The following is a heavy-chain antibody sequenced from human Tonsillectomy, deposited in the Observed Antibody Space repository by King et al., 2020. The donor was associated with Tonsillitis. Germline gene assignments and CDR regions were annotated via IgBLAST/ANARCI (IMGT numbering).Heavy chain of an antibody. J-gene: IGHJ4*02. CDR3: VRHGEGSIIVVAGV. D-gene: IGHD6-19*01. Sequence: LQLQESGPGLVKPSETLSLTCTVSGGPIRTSHYYWGWIRQPPGKGLEWIGGIHHSGKTYYNPSLKSRVTISADTARNQLSLKLRSVTAADTSIYYCVRHGEGSIIVVAGVWGQGTLVTVSS. CDR1: GGPIRTSHYY. CDR2: IHHSGKT. V-gene: IGHV4-39*01.